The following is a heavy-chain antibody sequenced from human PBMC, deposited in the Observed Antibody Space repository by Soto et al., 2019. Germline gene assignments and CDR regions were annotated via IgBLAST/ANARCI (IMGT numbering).Heavy chain of an antibody. CDR1: GGSISSSSYY. D-gene: IGHD3-10*01. CDR3: ARSGPNPITMVRGVILFDY. CDR2: IYYSGST. Sequence: SETLSLTCTVSGGSISSSSYYWGWIRQPPGKGLEWIGSIYYSGSTYYNPSLKSRVTISVDTSKNQFSLKLSSVTAADTAVYYCARSGPNPITMVRGVILFDYWGQGTLVTVSS. J-gene: IGHJ4*02. V-gene: IGHV4-39*01.